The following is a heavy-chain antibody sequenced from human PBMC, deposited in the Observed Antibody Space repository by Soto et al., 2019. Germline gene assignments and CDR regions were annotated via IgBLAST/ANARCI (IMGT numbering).Heavy chain of an antibody. J-gene: IGHJ6*02. Sequence: QVQLVQSEAEVKKPGSSVKVSCKASGGTFSRYAVSWVRQAPGQGLEWMGRIIPMSGTANYAQKFQGRVTIIADKAMGRAYMELSSLRAEDTAVYYCGLGGYCSGGSCYYHYGLDVWGQGATFTVSS. CDR1: GGTFSRYA. V-gene: IGHV1-69*06. CDR3: GLGGYCSGGSCYYHYGLDV. CDR2: IIPMSGTA. D-gene: IGHD2-15*01.